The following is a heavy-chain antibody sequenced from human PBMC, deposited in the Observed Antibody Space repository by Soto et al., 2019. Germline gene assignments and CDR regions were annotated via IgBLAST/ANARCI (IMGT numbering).Heavy chain of an antibody. CDR3: ARDYSGSYDWFDP. J-gene: IGHJ5*02. D-gene: IGHD1-26*01. Sequence: SVKVSCKASGGTFSSYAISWVRQAPGQGLEWMGGIIPIFGTANYAQKFQGRVTITADESTSTAYMELSSLRSEDTAVYYCARDYSGSYDWFDPWGQGTLVTVSS. CDR2: IIPIFGTA. CDR1: GGTFSSYA. V-gene: IGHV1-69*13.